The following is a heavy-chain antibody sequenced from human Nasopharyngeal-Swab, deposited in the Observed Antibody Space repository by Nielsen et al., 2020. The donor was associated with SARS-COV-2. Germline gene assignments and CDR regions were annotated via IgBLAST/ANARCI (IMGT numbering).Heavy chain of an antibody. CDR1: GDSISSSGYY. J-gene: IGHJ4*02. CDR3: ARVVPARVTFDY. V-gene: IGHV4-39*07. CDR2: LYYTGDT. Sequence: SETLSLTCSVSGDSISSSGYYWGWVRQPPGKGLEWIGRLYYTGDTYYNPSLRGRVTLSVDTSKNQVSLKLSSVTAADTAIHYCARVVPARVTFDYWGQGLLVTVSS. D-gene: IGHD5-18*01.